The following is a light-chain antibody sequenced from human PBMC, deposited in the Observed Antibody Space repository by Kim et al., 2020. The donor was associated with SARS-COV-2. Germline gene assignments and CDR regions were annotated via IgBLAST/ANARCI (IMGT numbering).Light chain of an antibody. CDR3: SSFATSTTWV. V-gene: IGLV2-14*04. J-gene: IGLJ3*02. Sequence: GQSITISCTGTSSDVSAYDHVSWYQQHPDKVPKLMIYDVNKRPSGVSSRFSGSKSGNTASLTISGLQTEDEADYYCSSFATSTTWVFGGGTQLTVL. CDR1: SSDVSAYDH. CDR2: DVN.